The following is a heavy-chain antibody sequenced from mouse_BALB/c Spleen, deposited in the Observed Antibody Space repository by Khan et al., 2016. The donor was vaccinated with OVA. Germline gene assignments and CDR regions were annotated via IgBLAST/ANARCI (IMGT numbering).Heavy chain of an antibody. J-gene: IGHJ3*01. CDR2: IDPFTGGA. V-gene: IGHV1S135*01. D-gene: IGHD1-1*01. Sequence: IQLVQSGPELMKPGASVKISCKASGYSFSTYYIHWVTRSPGKTLEWIGYIDPFTGGATYNQKFQGKATLTVDKSSSTAYMHLTSLTSEDSAVDYRARHGSTSWFAYWGQGTLVTVSA. CDR1: GYSFSTYY. CDR3: ARHGSTSWFAY.